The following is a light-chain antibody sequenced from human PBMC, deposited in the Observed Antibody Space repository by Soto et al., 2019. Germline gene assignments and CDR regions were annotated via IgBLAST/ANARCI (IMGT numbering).Light chain of an antibody. CDR1: QSVRTS. Sequence: EIVLTQSPATLSLSPGERATLSCRASQSVRTSLAWYQQKFDQAPRLPIYDASNRASGIPARFSGSGSGTDFTLTISSLEPEDFAVYYCQQRGDWPITFGPGTKVGIK. J-gene: IGKJ3*01. CDR2: DAS. V-gene: IGKV3-11*01. CDR3: QQRGDWPIT.